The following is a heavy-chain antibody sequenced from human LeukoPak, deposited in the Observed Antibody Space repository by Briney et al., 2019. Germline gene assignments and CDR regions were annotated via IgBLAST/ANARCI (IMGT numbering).Heavy chain of an antibody. V-gene: IGHV1-46*01. J-gene: IGHJ4*02. CDR1: GYTFTSYY. Sequence: ASVTVSFKASGYTFTSYYMHWVRQAPGQGLEWMGIINPSGGSTSYAQKFQGRVTMTRDTSTSTVYMELSSLRSEDTVVYYCARDTPGPAAMWPASFDYWGQGTLVTVSS. CDR2: INPSGGST. CDR3: ARDTPGPAAMWPASFDY. D-gene: IGHD2-2*01.